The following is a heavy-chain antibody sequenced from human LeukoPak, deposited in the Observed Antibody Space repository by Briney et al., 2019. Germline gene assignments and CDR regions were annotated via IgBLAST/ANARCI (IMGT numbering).Heavy chain of an antibody. CDR2: IYHSGST. Sequence: PSETLSLTCTVSGGSISSSSYYWGWIRQPPGKGLEWTGSIYHSGSTYYNPSLKSRVTISVDTSKNQFSLKLSSVTAADTAVYYCARDRLRLPLFDYWGQGTLVTVSS. CDR3: ARDRLRLPLFDY. V-gene: IGHV4-39*07. D-gene: IGHD3-16*01. J-gene: IGHJ4*02. CDR1: GGSISSSSYY.